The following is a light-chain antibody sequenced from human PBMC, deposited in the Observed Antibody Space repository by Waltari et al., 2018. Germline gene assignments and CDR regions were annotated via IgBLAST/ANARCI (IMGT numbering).Light chain of an antibody. V-gene: IGKV1-5*03. CDR1: QSISSL. J-gene: IGKJ4*01. CDR2: KVS. Sequence: DIQMTQSPSTLSASVGARVTITCRASQSISSLLAWYQQKPGNAPKFLIYKVSRLESGVPSRFSGSGSGTEFTLTINSLQPDDFATYFCQQYNSYPLTFGGGTKVEIK. CDR3: QQYNSYPLT.